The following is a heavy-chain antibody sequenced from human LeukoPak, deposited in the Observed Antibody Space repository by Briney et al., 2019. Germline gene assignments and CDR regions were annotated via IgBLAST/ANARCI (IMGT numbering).Heavy chain of an antibody. D-gene: IGHD6-13*01. J-gene: IGHJ4*02. CDR3: AREYSSSSDY. Sequence: SETLSLTCTVSGYSISSGYSWAWIRQPPGKGLEWIGSIYHSGTTSYNPSLKSRVTISVDTSKNQFSLRLSSVTAADTAVYYCAREYSSSSDYWGQGTLVTVSS. V-gene: IGHV4-38-2*02. CDR2: IYHSGTT. CDR1: GYSISSGYS.